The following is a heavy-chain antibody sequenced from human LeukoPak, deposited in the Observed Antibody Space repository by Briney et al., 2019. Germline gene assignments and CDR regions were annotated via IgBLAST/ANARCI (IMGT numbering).Heavy chain of an antibody. J-gene: IGHJ4*02. Sequence: GGSLRLSCAASGFTFSSYWMHWVRHTPGKGLVWVSRIKGDGSSTSYADSVKGRFTISRDNAKNTLYLQMNSLRAEDTAVYYCARDGYSFGHDFDYWGQGTLVTVST. CDR1: GFTFSSYW. D-gene: IGHD5-18*01. CDR2: IKGDGSST. V-gene: IGHV3-74*01. CDR3: ARDGYSFGHDFDY.